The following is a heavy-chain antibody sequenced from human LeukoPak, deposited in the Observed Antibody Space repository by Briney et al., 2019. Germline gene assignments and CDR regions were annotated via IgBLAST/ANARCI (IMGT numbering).Heavy chain of an antibody. CDR2: ISAYNGNT. J-gene: IGHJ4*02. CDR1: GYTFTSYG. Sequence: GASVKVSCKASGYTFTSYGISWVRQAPGQGLEWMGWISAYNGNTNYAQKLQGRVTMTRNTSISTAYMELSSLRSEDTAVYYCARAPGGLVIYDYWGQGTLVTVSS. D-gene: IGHD3-9*01. V-gene: IGHV1-18*01. CDR3: ARAPGGLVIYDY.